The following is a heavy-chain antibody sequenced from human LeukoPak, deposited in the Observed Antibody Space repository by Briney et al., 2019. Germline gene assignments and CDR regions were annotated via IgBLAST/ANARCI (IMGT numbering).Heavy chain of an antibody. CDR1: GFTFSRYW. CDR3: VRGMYTSSWYDY. CDR2: INSDGSST. D-gene: IGHD6-13*01. V-gene: IGHV3-74*01. Sequence: GGSLRLSCAASGFTFSRYWMHWVRQAPGKGLVWVSRINSDGSSTSYADSVKGRFTISRDNAKNTLYLQMKSLRAEDTAVYYCVRGMYTSSWYDYWGQGTLVTVSS. J-gene: IGHJ4*02.